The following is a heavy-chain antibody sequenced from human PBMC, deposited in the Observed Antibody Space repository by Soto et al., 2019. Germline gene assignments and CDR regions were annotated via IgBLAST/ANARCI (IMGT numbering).Heavy chain of an antibody. CDR2: FNPSGGST. CDR1: GYTFTSYY. CDR3: ARERYCSSTSCLNYYYHGMDV. J-gene: IGHJ6*02. V-gene: IGHV1-46*03. Sequence: GASVKVSCKASGYTFTSYYMRWVRQAPGQGLEWMGIFNPSGGSTTYAQRFQGRVTMTRDTSTSTVYMELSSLRSEDTAVYYCARERYCSSTSCLNYYYHGMDVWGQGTTVTVSS. D-gene: IGHD2-2*01.